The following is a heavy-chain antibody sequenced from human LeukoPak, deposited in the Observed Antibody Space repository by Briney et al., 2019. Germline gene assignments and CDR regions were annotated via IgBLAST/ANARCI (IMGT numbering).Heavy chain of an antibody. CDR3: ASHPGYSLARVDF. V-gene: IGHV4-38-2*01. D-gene: IGHD5-12*01. CDR2: IYHTGST. CDR1: GYSISSGYY. J-gene: IGHJ4*02. Sequence: PSETLSLTCAVSGYSISSGYYWGWIRQPPGKGLEWIGAIYHTGSTYYNPSLKSRVTISVDTSKNQFSRNLTSVTAADTAVYYCASHPGYSLARVDFWGQGTLVTVSS.